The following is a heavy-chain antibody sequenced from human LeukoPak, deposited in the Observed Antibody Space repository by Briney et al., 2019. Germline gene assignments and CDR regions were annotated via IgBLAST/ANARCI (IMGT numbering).Heavy chain of an antibody. D-gene: IGHD3-10*01. CDR1: GYSISSGYY. Sequence: PSETLSLTCVVSGYSISSGYYWGWIRQPPGKGLEWIGNIYHSGSTYYNPSLKSRVTISVDTSKNQFSLKLSSVTAADTAVYCCARVKGYYGSGRPSSNWFDPWGQGTLVTVSS. CDR2: IYHSGST. V-gene: IGHV4-38-2*01. J-gene: IGHJ5*02. CDR3: ARVKGYYGSGRPSSNWFDP.